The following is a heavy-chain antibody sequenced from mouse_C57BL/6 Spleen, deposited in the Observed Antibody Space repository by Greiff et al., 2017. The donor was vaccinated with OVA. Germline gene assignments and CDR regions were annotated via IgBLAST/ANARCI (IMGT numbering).Heavy chain of an antibody. V-gene: IGHV1-54*01. CDR3: ARERGYYYGSGDY. CDR1: GYAFTNYL. D-gene: IGHD1-1*01. Sequence: VQGVESGAELVRPGTSVKVSCKASGYAFTNYLIEWVKQRPGQGLEWIGVINPGSGGTNYNEKFKGKATLTADKSSSTAYMQLSSLTSEDSAVYFCARERGYYYGSGDYWGQGTTLTVSS. CDR2: INPGSGGT. J-gene: IGHJ2*01.